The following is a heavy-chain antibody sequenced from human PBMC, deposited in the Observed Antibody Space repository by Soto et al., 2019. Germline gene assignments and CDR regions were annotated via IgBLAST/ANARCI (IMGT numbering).Heavy chain of an antibody. CDR2: IYYSGST. Sequence: PSETLSLTCTVPGGSISSGDYYWSWIRQPPGKGLEWIGYIYYSGSTYYNPSLKSRVTISVDTSKNQFSLKLSSVTAADTAVYYCAVHPGHDTAMDPVHFDYWGQGTLVT. D-gene: IGHD5-18*01. CDR1: GGSISSGDYY. V-gene: IGHV4-30-4*01. CDR3: AVHPGHDTAMDPVHFDY. J-gene: IGHJ4*02.